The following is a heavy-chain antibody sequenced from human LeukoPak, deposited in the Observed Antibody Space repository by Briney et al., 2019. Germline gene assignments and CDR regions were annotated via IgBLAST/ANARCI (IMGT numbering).Heavy chain of an antibody. CDR2: ISYDGSNK. V-gene: IGHV3-30*18. CDR3: AKTRPLDSSSWSHGDY. J-gene: IGHJ4*02. CDR1: GFTFNNYG. Sequence: GGSLRLSCAASGFTFNNYGMHWVRQAPGKGLEWVAVISYDGSNKYYADSVKGRFTISRDNSKSTLYLQMNSLRAEDTAVYYCAKTRPLDSSSWSHGDYWGQGTLVTVSS. D-gene: IGHD6-13*01.